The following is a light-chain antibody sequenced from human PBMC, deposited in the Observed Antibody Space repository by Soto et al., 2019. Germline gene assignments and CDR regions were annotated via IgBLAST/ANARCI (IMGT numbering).Light chain of an antibody. J-gene: IGKJ4*01. CDR1: QSSSSY. CDR3: QQSYSTPLT. V-gene: IGKV1-39*01. Sequence: DIQMTQSPSSLSASVGDRVTITCRASQSSSSYLNWYQQKPGKAPKLLIYAASSLQSGVPSRFSGSGSGTDFTLTISSLPPEDFATYYCQQSYSTPLTFGGGTKVEIK. CDR2: AAS.